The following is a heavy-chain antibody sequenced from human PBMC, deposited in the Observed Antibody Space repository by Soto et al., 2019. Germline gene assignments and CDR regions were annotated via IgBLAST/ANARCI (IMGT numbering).Heavy chain of an antibody. CDR2: IIPIFGTA. CDR3: ARVRGVGVYYYYGMDV. Sequence: ASVKVSCKASGYTFTSYGISWVRQAPGQGLEWMGGIIPIFGTANYAQKFQGRVTITADESTTTAYMELSSLRSEDTAVYYCARVRGVGVYYYYGMDVWGQGTTVTVSS. CDR1: GYTFTSYG. V-gene: IGHV1-69*13. D-gene: IGHD3-10*01. J-gene: IGHJ6*02.